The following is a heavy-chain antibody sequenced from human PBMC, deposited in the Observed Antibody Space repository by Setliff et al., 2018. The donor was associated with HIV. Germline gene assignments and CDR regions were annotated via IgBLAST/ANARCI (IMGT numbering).Heavy chain of an antibody. CDR2: IYYSGST. CDR1: GGSISSSSYY. Sequence: KTSETLSLTCTVSGGSISSSSYYWGWIRQPPGKGLEWIGSIYYSGSTYYNPSLKSRVTISVDTSKNQFSLKLSSVTAADTAVYYCASHAPYTSSWNAAAFDIWGQGTMVTVSS. V-gene: IGHV4-39*01. D-gene: IGHD6-13*01. CDR3: ASHAPYTSSWNAAAFDI. J-gene: IGHJ3*02.